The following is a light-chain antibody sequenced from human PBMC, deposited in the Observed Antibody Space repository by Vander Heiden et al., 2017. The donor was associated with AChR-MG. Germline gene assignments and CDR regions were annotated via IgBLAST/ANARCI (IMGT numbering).Light chain of an antibody. V-gene: IGKV4-1*01. Sequence: IVMTQSPDSLAVSLGARATITCKSSQSVLYSSNNKNYLAWYQQKPGQPPKLLIYWASTRESGVPDRFSGSGSGTDFTLTISSLQAEDVAVYYCQQYYSTPPYTFGQGTKLEIK. CDR1: QSVLYSSNNKNY. CDR3: QQYYSTPPYT. CDR2: WAS. J-gene: IGKJ2*01.